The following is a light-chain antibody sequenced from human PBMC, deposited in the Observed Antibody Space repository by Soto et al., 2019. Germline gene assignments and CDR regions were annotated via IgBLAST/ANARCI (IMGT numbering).Light chain of an antibody. CDR1: QSISSW. V-gene: IGKV1-5*03. CDR3: QQYNSYSGT. CDR2: KAS. J-gene: IGKJ1*01. Sequence: DIQMTQSTSTLSASVGDRVTITCRASQSISSWLAWYQQKPGKAPKLLIYKASSLESGVPSRFSGSGSGTEFTLTIISLQPDDFATYYCQQYNSYSGTFGQGTKVEIK.